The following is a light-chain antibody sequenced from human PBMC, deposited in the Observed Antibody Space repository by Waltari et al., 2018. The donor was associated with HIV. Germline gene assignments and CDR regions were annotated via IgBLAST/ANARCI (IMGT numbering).Light chain of an antibody. CDR1: QSISSY. J-gene: IGKJ1*01. CDR2: AAS. V-gene: IGKV1-39*01. Sequence: IHMTQSPSSLSASVRDRGTLTSRASQSISSYLNWYQQKPGKAPNLLIYAASSLQSGVPSRFSGSGSGTDFTLTISSLQPEDFATYYCQQSYNTPWTFGQGTKVEIK. CDR3: QQSYNTPWT.